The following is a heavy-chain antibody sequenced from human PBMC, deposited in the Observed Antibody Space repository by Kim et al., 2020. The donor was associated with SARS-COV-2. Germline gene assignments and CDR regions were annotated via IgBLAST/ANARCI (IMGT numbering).Heavy chain of an antibody. Sequence: GGSLRLSCAASGFTVSSNYMSWVRQAPGKGLEWVSVIYSGGSTYYADSVKGRFTISRDNSKNTLYLQMNSLRAEDTAVYYCARRGPGRDDAFDIWGQGTMVTVSS. CDR3: ARRGPGRDDAFDI. V-gene: IGHV3-66*01. CDR1: GFTVSSNY. D-gene: IGHD3-10*01. J-gene: IGHJ3*02. CDR2: IYSGGST.